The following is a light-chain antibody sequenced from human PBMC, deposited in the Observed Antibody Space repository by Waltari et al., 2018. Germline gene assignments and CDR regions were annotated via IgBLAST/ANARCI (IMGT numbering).Light chain of an antibody. J-gene: IGKJ2*01. V-gene: IGKV3-15*01. Sequence: EVLMTQSPATLSVSPGERVTLSCRASQSVSTNLAWYQQKPGQAPRLLIYGASARATNVSARFSGGGSGTEFILDIRSLQSEDFGVYYCHQYNNWPPYTFGQGTKLEIK. CDR3: HQYNNWPPYT. CDR1: QSVSTN. CDR2: GAS.